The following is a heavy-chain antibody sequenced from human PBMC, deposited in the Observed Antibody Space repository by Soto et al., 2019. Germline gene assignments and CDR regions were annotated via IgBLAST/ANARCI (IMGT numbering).Heavy chain of an antibody. CDR2: VTPYNLHT. CDR3: ARGVFMFGFGHLLDYFDY. Sequence: QVQLVQSEAEVRKPGASVKVSCKASGYTFSRYGVTWVRQAPGQGLEWMGWVTPYNLHTKYAQNLQGRASMTTDTSTSTAYMALWSLKSDDTAVYYCARGVFMFGFGHLLDYFDYRGQGTLVAVSS. J-gene: IGHJ4*02. CDR1: GYTFSRYG. V-gene: IGHV1-18*04. D-gene: IGHD3-10*02.